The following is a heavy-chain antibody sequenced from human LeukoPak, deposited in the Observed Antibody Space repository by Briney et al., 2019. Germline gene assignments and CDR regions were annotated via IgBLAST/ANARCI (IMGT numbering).Heavy chain of an antibody. CDR1: GYTFTGYY. J-gene: IGHJ4*02. CDR2: INPNSGGT. CDR3: ARPQLYDSSGYSDY. D-gene: IGHD3-22*01. V-gene: IGHV1-2*02. Sequence: ASVKVSCTASGYTFTGYYMHWVRQASGQGLEWMGWINPNSGGTNYAQKFQGRVTMTRDTSISTAYMELSRLRSDDTAVYYCARPQLYDSSGYSDYWGQGTLVTVSS.